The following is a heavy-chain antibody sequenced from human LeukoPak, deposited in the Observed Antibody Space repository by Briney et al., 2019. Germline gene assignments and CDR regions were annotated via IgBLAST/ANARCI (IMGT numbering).Heavy chain of an antibody. D-gene: IGHD2-2*01. V-gene: IGHV3-23*01. J-gene: IGHJ4*02. CDR1: GFTFRDYA. CDR2: INDRGDST. Sequence: PGGSLRLSCAASGFTFRDYAMTWVRQAPGKGLEWVSAINDRGDSTYYADSVKGRFTISRDNSKNTLYLQMNSLRAEDTAVYSCAKSLLRYCSSTSCSFFDSWGQGTLVTVSS. CDR3: AKSLLRYCSSTSCSFFDS.